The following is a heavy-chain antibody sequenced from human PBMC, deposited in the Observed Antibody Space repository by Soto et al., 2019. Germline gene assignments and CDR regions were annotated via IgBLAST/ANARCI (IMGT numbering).Heavy chain of an antibody. V-gene: IGHV1-8*01. CDR2: MNPNSGNT. D-gene: IGHD2-2*01. Sequence: ASVKVSCKASGYTFTSYDINWVRQATGQGLEWMGWMNPNSGNTGYAQKFQGRVTMTRNTSISTAYMELSSLRSEDTAMYYCARGGDIVVVPAAPRYYYYGMDVWGQGTTVTVSS. CDR1: GYTFTSYD. J-gene: IGHJ6*02. CDR3: ARGGDIVVVPAAPRYYYYGMDV.